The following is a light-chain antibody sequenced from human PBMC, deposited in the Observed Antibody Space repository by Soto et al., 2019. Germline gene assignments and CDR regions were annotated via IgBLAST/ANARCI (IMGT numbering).Light chain of an antibody. Sequence: QSALTQPASVSGSPGQSITLSCTGTSSDVGGYNYVSWYQHHPGKAPKLMIYDVSNRPSGVSNRFSGSKSGNTASLSISGLQPEDEDDYYCSSYRNSNTRQIVCGTGTKVTVL. CDR2: DVS. J-gene: IGLJ1*01. CDR3: SSYRNSNTRQIV. CDR1: SSDVGGYNY. V-gene: IGLV2-14*03.